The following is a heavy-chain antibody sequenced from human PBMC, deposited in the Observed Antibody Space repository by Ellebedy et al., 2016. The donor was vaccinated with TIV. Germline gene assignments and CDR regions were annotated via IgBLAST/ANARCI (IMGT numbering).Heavy chain of an antibody. V-gene: IGHV1-18*04. Sequence: AASVKVSCKTSGYTFTDYYIHWVRQAPGQGLEWMGWIGAYNGNTNYAQKFQGRVTMTTNTSTSTVYMDLRSLRSDDTAVYYCARGLWFGELDVWGQGTTVTVSS. J-gene: IGHJ6*02. CDR1: GYTFTDYY. D-gene: IGHD3-10*01. CDR3: ARGLWFGELDV. CDR2: IGAYNGNT.